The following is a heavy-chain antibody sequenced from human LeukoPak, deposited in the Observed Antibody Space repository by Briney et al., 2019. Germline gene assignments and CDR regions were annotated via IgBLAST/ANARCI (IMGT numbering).Heavy chain of an antibody. J-gene: IGHJ4*02. V-gene: IGHV3-11*01. CDR1: GFTFSDYY. Sequence: GGSLRLSCAASGFTFSDYYMNWIRQAPGKGLEWISYRSSSGNTIYYADSVKGRFTISRDNAKNSLYLQMNSLRAEDTAVYYCARARDGYNYYPFDYWGQGTLVTVSS. D-gene: IGHD5-24*01. CDR3: ARARDGYNYYPFDY. CDR2: RSSSGNTI.